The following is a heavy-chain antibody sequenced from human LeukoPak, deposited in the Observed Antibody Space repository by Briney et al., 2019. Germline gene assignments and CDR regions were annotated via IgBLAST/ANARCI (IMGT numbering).Heavy chain of an antibody. Sequence: SETLSLTCTVSGGSISSSSYYWGWIRQPPGTGLEWIGSIYYSGSTYYNPSLKSRVTISVDTSKNQSSLKLSSVTAADTAVYYCARLEERSDAFDIWGQGTMVAVSS. CDR1: GGSISSSSYY. D-gene: IGHD1-1*01. CDR2: IYYSGST. CDR3: ARLEERSDAFDI. J-gene: IGHJ3*02. V-gene: IGHV4-39*01.